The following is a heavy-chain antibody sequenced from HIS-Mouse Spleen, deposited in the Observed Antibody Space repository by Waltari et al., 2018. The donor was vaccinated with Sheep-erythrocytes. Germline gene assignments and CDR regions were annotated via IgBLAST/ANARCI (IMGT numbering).Heavy chain of an antibody. Sequence: QVQLQESGPGLVKPSQTLSLTCTVSGGSISSGGYYWSWIRQHPGKGLEWVAVISYDGSNKYYADSVKGRFTISRDNSKNTLYLQMNSLRAEDTAVYYCAKREGYSNYYFDYWGQGTLVTVSS. CDR2: ISYDGSNK. D-gene: IGHD4-4*01. CDR1: GGSISSGG. CDR3: AKREGYSNYYFDY. J-gene: IGHJ4*02. V-gene: IGHV3-30*18.